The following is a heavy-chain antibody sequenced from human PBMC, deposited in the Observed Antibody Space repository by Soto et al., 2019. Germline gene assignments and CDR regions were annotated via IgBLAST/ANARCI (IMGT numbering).Heavy chain of an antibody. J-gene: IGHJ4*02. CDR3: SKTRSGTYYNGFDY. CDR1: GFTFSGYA. Sequence: EVQLLESGGDLVQPGGSLRLSCAASGFTFSGYAMSWVRQAPGKGLEWVSAIRGSGGSTYYADSVKGRFTISRDNSKNTLYLQMNSLRVEDTAVYYCSKTRSGTYYNGFDYWGQGPLVTVSS. D-gene: IGHD3-10*01. CDR2: IRGSGGST. V-gene: IGHV3-23*01.